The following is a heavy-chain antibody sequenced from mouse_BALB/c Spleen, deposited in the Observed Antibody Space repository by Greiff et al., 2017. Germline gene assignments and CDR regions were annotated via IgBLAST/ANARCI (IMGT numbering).Heavy chain of an antibody. CDR3: ARHRELGRNYFDY. V-gene: IGHV5-12-2*01. D-gene: IGHD4-1*01. CDR1: GFTFSSYT. J-gene: IGHJ2*01. Sequence: EVKVVESGGGLVQPGGSLKLSCAASGFTFSSYTMSWVRQTPEKRLEWVAYISNGGGSTYYPDTVKGRFTISRDNAKNTLYLQMSSLKSEDTAMYYSARHRELGRNYFDYWGQGTTLTVSS. CDR2: ISNGGGST.